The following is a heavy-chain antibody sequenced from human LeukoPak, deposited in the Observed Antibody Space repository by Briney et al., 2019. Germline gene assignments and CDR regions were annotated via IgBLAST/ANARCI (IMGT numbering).Heavy chain of an antibody. CDR1: GYTFTGYY. J-gene: IGHJ4*02. D-gene: IGHD2-15*01. CDR2: INPNSGGT. V-gene: IGHV1-2*02. Sequence: ASVTVSCKASGYTFTGYYMHWVRQAPGQGLAWMGWINPNSGGTKYAQKFQGRVTMTRDTSISTAYMELSRLRSDDTAVYYCARDLGYCSGGSCYEFDYWGQGTLVTVSS. CDR3: ARDLGYCSGGSCYEFDY.